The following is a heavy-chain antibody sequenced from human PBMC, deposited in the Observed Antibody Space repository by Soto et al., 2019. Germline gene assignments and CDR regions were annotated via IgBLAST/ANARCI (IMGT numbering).Heavy chain of an antibody. CDR1: GFSLSTSGVS. CDR2: IYWDDDK. D-gene: IGHD2-2*01. J-gene: IGHJ4*02. V-gene: IGHV2-5*02. CDR3: AHSRYQLLGY. Sequence: QITLKESGPTLVNPTQPLTLTYTFSGFSLSTSGVSVGWIRQPPGKALEWLALIYWDDDKYYSPSLSSRLTITKDTPKIQVVLAMTNMDPVDTATYYCAHSRYQLLGYWGQGTLVTVSS.